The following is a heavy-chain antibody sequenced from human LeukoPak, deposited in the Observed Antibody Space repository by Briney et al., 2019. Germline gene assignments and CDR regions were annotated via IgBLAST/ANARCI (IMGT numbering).Heavy chain of an antibody. J-gene: IGHJ4*02. CDR1: GFTFSSYT. V-gene: IGHV3-23*01. CDR3: AKDPRGYSYGDY. CDR2: ISGSGGST. Sequence: PGGSLRLSCAASGFTFSSYTMSWVRQAPGKGLEWVSAISGSGGSTYYADSVKGRFTISRDNSKNTLYLQMNSLRAEDTAVYYCAKDPRGYSYGDYWGQGTLVTVSS. D-gene: IGHD5-18*01.